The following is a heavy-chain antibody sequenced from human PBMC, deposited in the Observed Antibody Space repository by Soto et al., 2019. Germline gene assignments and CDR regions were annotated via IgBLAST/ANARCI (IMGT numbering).Heavy chain of an antibody. D-gene: IGHD1-26*01. V-gene: IGHV4-31*03. J-gene: IGHJ5*02. Sequence: PSETLSLTCTVSGASISSGGYYWSWIRQPPGRGLEFIGHIYNTGSTNYNPSLKSRITMSLDTSKNHFSLRLGSVTAADTAMYYCERAMNDGFTHYFDTWGQGTLVTVSS. CDR2: IYNTGST. CDR1: GASISSGGYY. CDR3: ERAMNDGFTHYFDT.